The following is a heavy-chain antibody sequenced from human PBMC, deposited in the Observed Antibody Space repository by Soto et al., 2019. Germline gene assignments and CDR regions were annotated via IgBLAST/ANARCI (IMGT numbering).Heavy chain of an antibody. CDR2: ISSSSSYI. Sequence: GGSLRLSCAASGFTFSSYSMNWVRQAPGKGLEWVSSISSSSSYIYYADSVKGRFTISRDNAKNSLYLQMNSLRAEDTAVYYCARDPVHYYDSSGYSNLDYWGQGTLVTVSS. V-gene: IGHV3-21*01. J-gene: IGHJ4*02. D-gene: IGHD3-22*01. CDR3: ARDPVHYYDSSGYSNLDY. CDR1: GFTFSSYS.